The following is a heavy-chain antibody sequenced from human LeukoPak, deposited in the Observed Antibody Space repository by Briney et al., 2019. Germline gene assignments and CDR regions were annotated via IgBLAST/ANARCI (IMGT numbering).Heavy chain of an antibody. CDR3: ARIPNGYCSSTSCYSFDY. CDR1: GGSISSSSYY. V-gene: IGHV4-39*07. J-gene: IGHJ4*02. CDR2: IYYSGST. D-gene: IGHD2-2*03. Sequence: SETLSLTCTVSGGSISSSSYYWGWIRQPPGKGLEWIGSIYYSGSTYYNPSLKSRVTISVDTSKNQFSLKLSSVTAADTAVYYCARIPNGYCSSTSCYSFDYWGQGTLVTVSS.